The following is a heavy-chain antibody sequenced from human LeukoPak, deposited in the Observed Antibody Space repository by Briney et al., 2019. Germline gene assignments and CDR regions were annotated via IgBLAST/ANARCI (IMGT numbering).Heavy chain of an antibody. CDR3: ARGGRLDILPGFQY. V-gene: IGHV1-69*04. J-gene: IGHJ4*02. CDR1: GGTFTNYA. Sequence: SVKLSCEASGGTFTNYAINWVRQAPGQGLEWMGRIIPILDVTNYAQKFQGRVTITADQSTSTAYLELSSLRSEDTAVYHCARGGRLDILPGFQYWGQGTLVTVSS. CDR2: IIPILDVT. D-gene: IGHD3-9*01.